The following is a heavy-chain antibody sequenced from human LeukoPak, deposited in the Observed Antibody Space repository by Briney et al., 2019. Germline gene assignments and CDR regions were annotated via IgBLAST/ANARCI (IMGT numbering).Heavy chain of an antibody. D-gene: IGHD6-13*01. Sequence: GGSLGLSCAASGFTFSSYSMNWVRQAPGKGLEWVSSISSSSSYIYYADSVKGRFTISRDNAKNSLYLQMNSLRAEDTAVYYCARVPYSSSWSGAAPFHYWGQGTLVTVSS. CDR1: GFTFSSYS. CDR3: ARVPYSSSWSGAAPFHY. J-gene: IGHJ4*02. CDR2: ISSSSSYI. V-gene: IGHV3-21*01.